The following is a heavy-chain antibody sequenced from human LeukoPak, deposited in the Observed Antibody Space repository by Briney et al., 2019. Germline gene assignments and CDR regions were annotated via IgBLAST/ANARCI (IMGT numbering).Heavy chain of an antibody. CDR1: NYSINSGYY. Sequence: SETLSLTCAVSNYSINSGYYWGWIRQPPGKGLEWIGSIYHSGSTYYNPSLKSRVTISVDTSKNQFSLKLISVTAADTAIYYCATIHGYSYGYFHYWGQGTLVTISS. CDR3: ATIHGYSYGYFHY. V-gene: IGHV4-38-2*01. D-gene: IGHD5-18*01. CDR2: IYHSGST. J-gene: IGHJ4*02.